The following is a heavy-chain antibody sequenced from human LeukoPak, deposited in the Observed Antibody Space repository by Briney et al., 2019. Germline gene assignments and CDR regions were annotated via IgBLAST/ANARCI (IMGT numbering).Heavy chain of an antibody. CDR3: AEARCFGELFDAFDI. D-gene: IGHD3-10*01. CDR1: GSSISSSNW. V-gene: IGHV4-4*02. CDR2: IYHSGST. Sequence: SETLSLTCAVSGSSISSSNWWSWVRQPPGKGLEWIGEIYHSGSTNYNPSLKSRVTISVDKSKNQFSLKLSSVTAADTAVYYCAEARCFGELFDAFDIWGQGTMVTVSS. J-gene: IGHJ3*02.